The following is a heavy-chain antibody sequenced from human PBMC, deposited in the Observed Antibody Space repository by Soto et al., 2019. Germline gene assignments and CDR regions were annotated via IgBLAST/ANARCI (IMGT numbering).Heavy chain of an antibody. J-gene: IGHJ4*02. CDR2: IIPIFGTA. Sequence: SVKVSCKASGGTFSSYAISWVRQAPGQGLEWMGGIIPIFGTANYAQKFQGRVTMTRDTSTSTVYMELSSLRSEDTAVYYCARLDSVHDDYWGQGTLVTVSS. CDR3: ARLDSVHDDY. CDR1: GGTFSSYA. V-gene: IGHV1-69*05. D-gene: IGHD5-18*01.